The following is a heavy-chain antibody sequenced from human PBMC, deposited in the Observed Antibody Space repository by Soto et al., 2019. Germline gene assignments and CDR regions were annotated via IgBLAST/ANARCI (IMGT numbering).Heavy chain of an antibody. J-gene: IGHJ5*02. Sequence: PSETLSLTCTVSGASISVHSYYWTWIRQPPGKGLEWIGSSYYSGTTYFNPSLKSRATISVDTSKNQFSLRLTSVTAADTAIYYCTRRYHWNDNYFDAWGPGARVSVSS. CDR1: GASISVHSYY. CDR3: TRRYHWNDNYFDA. D-gene: IGHD3-9*01. V-gene: IGHV4-39*01. CDR2: SYYSGTT.